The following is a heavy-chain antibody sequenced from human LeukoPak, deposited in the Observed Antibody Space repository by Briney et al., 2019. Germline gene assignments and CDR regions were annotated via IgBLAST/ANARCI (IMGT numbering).Heavy chain of an antibody. J-gene: IGHJ3*02. CDR2: INPKTGGT. D-gene: IGHD3-16*02. V-gene: IGHV1-2*02. CDR3: WRYLDDFDI. Sequence: ASVKVSCKASGYTFTDYYIHWVRPAPGQGLEWMAWINPKTGGTNCAQKFQGRVTLTRDTSISTAYMELSRLRSDDTALYYCWRYLDDFDIWGQGTMVTVSS. CDR1: GYTFTDYY.